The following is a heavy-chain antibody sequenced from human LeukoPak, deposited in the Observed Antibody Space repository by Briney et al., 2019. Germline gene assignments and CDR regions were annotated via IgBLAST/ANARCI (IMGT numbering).Heavy chain of an antibody. CDR2: IYYSGST. Sequence: PSQTLSLTCTVSGGSISSGGYSWSWIRQHPGKGLEWIGYIYYSGSTYYNPSLKSRVTISVDTSKNQFSLKLSSVTAADTAVYYCARGSHTVTTTTRTYGMDVWGQGTTVTVSS. CDR1: GGSISSGGYS. V-gene: IGHV4-31*03. J-gene: IGHJ6*02. CDR3: ARGSHTVTTTTRTYGMDV. D-gene: IGHD4-17*01.